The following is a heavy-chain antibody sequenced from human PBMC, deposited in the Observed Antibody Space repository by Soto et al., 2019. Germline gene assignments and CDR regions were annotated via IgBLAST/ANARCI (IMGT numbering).Heavy chain of an antibody. CDR3: ARAIYDSRGYYYLYNWFDP. CDR2: IIPILGIA. D-gene: IGHD3-22*01. Sequence: SVKVSCKASGGTFSSYTISWVRQAPGQGLEWMGRIIPILGIANYAQKFQGRVTITADKSTSTAYMELSSLRSEDTAVYYCARAIYDSRGYYYLYNWFDPWGQGSIVSVSS. J-gene: IGHJ5*02. V-gene: IGHV1-69*02. CDR1: GGTFSSYT.